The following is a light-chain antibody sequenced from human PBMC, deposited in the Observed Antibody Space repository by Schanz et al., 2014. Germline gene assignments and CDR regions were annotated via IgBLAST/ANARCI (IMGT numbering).Light chain of an antibody. Sequence: QSVLTQPPSASGSPGQSVTISCTGTSSDVGGYKYVSWYQQHPGKAPKLMIYEGTKRPLGVSNRFSGSKSGNTASLTISGLQADDEADYYCTSYTTSSTFDVFGTGTKLTVL. CDR3: TSYTTSSTFDV. CDR1: SSDVGGYKY. J-gene: IGLJ1*01. CDR2: EGT. V-gene: IGLV2-14*01.